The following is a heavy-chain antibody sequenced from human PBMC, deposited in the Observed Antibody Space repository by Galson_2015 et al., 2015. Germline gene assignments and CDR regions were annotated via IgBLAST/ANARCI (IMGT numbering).Heavy chain of an antibody. J-gene: IGHJ4*02. CDR1: GGSISSYY. D-gene: IGHD6-13*01. V-gene: IGHV4-59*01. CDR2: IYYSGST. Sequence: ETLSLTCPVSGGSISSYYWSWIRHPPGQGLEWIGYIYYSGSTNYNPSLKSRVTISVDTSKNQFSLKLSSVTAADTAVYYCARARGSWYGTQDYFDYWGQGTLVTVSS. CDR3: ARARGSWYGTQDYFDY.